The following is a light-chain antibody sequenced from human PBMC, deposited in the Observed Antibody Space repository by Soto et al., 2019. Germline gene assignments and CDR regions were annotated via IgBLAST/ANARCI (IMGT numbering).Light chain of an antibody. CDR1: SSDVGGYNY. CDR3: CSYVGRNTYV. J-gene: IGLJ1*01. V-gene: IGLV2-11*01. CDR2: DVS. Sequence: QSVLTQPRSASGSPGQSITISCTGPSSDVGGYNYVSWYQQHPAKAPKLIIFDVSKRPSGVPNRFSGSKSGNTASLTISGLRAEDEADYYCCSYVGRNTYVFGTGTKLTVL.